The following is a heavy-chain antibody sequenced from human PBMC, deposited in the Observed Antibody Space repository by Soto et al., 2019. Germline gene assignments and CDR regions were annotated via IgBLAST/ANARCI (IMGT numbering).Heavy chain of an antibody. Sequence: QVQLVQSGAEVKKPGASVKVSCKASGYTFTSYGISWVRQAPGQGLEWMGWFTAYNGNTKYVQKFQGRVTMTTDTSTSTAYMELRSLRSDDTAVYYCARDAAAGLNDYWGQGAPGTVSS. D-gene: IGHD6-13*01. CDR1: GYTFTSYG. J-gene: IGHJ4*02. CDR2: FTAYNGNT. CDR3: ARDAAAGLNDY. V-gene: IGHV1-18*01.